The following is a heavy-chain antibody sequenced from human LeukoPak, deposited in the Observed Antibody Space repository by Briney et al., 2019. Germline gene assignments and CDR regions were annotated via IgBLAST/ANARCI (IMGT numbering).Heavy chain of an antibody. CDR3: ASDWPPIYDILTGYYMDYYGMDV. J-gene: IGHJ6*02. Sequence: GGSLRLSCAASGFTFSSYWMSWVRQAPGKGLEWVANIKQDGSEKYYVDSVKGRFTIPRDNAKNSLYLQMNSLRAEDTAVYYCASDWPPIYDILTGYYMDYYGMDVWGQGTTVTVSS. D-gene: IGHD3-9*01. CDR1: GFTFSSYW. CDR2: IKQDGSEK. V-gene: IGHV3-7*01.